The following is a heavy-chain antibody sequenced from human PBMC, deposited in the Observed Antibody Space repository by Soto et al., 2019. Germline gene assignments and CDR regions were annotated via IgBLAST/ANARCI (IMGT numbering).Heavy chain of an antibody. CDR1: GFPFSSFG. D-gene: IGHD6-13*01. Sequence: QVQLVEAGGGVVQPGRSLRLSCAASGFPFSSFGMHWVRQAPGKGLEWVAVIWYDGSNKYYADSVKGRFTISRDNSKNTLYLQMNSPRAEDRAVYYCARSRSANIDSWRQGTLVTVSS. CDR3: ARSRSANIDS. V-gene: IGHV3-33*01. CDR2: IWYDGSNK. J-gene: IGHJ4*02.